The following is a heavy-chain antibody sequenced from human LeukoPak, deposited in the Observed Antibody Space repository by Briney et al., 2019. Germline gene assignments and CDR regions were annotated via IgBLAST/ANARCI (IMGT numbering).Heavy chain of an antibody. V-gene: IGHV1-69*06. J-gene: IGHJ4*02. CDR2: IVPMFGKT. CDR3: AGGRTDIVVVPATLRNYYFDY. D-gene: IGHD2-2*01. Sequence: SVKVSCKASGGTFSSYDISWVRQAPGQGLEWMGGIVPMFGKTNYAQKFQGRVTTTADKATSTAYMELSSLRSEDTAVYYCAGGRTDIVVVPATLRNYYFDYWGQGTLVTVSS. CDR1: GGTFSSYD.